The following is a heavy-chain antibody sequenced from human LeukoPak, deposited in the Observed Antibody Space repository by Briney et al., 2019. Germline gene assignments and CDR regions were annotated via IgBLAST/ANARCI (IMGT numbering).Heavy chain of an antibody. Sequence: PSETLSLTCAVYGGSFSGHYWSWIRQPPGKGLEWIGEINHSGSTNYNPSLKSRVTISVVTSKNQFSLKLSSVTAADTAVYYCARGLRGTPKYQPAELWGQGTLVTVSS. CDR1: GGSFSGHY. D-gene: IGHD2-2*01. J-gene: IGHJ4*02. CDR3: ARGLRGTPKYQPAEL. CDR2: INHSGST. V-gene: IGHV4-34*01.